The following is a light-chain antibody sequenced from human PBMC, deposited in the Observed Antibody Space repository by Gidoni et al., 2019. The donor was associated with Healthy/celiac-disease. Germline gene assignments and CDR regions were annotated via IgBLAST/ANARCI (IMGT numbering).Light chain of an antibody. CDR3: QQRSNWPPVT. CDR1: QSVSSY. CDR2: DAS. J-gene: IGKJ2*01. Sequence: EIVLTQSPATLSLSPGERATLSCSASQSVSSYVAWYQQKPGQAPRLLIYDASNRATGIPARFSGIGSGTDFTLTISSLEPEDFAVYYCQQRSNWPPVTFGQGTKLEIK. V-gene: IGKV3-11*01.